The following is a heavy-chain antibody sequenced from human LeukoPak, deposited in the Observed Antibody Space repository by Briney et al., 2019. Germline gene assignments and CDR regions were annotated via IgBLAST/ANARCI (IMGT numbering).Heavy chain of an antibody. V-gene: IGHV3-23*01. D-gene: IGHD2-15*01. CDR2: ISGSGGST. Sequence: PGGSLRLSCAASGFTFSNYAMTWVRQAPGEGLEWVSGISGSGGSTYYADSVKGRFTISRDNSKNTLYLQMNSLRAEDTAVYYCAKVGPGEGYCSGGSCYSDVYFDYWGQGTLVTVSS. CDR1: GFTFSNYA. J-gene: IGHJ4*02. CDR3: AKVGPGEGYCSGGSCYSDVYFDY.